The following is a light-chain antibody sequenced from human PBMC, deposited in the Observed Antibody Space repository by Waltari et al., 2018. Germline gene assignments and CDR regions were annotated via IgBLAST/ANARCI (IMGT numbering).Light chain of an antibody. CDR1: QRVSTN. Sequence: ETVMTQSPATLSVSPGERATLPCRASQRVSTNLAWYQQKPGQAPRLLIYGAATRATGIPARFSGTGSGTEFTLTIDSLQSEDFAVYYCQQYSNWPPITFGQGTRLEIK. J-gene: IGKJ5*01. V-gene: IGKV3-15*01. CDR2: GAA. CDR3: QQYSNWPPIT.